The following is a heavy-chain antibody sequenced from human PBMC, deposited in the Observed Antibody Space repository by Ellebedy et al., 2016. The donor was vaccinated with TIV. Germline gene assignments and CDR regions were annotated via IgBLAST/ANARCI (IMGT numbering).Heavy chain of an antibody. V-gene: IGHV3-30*03. CDR1: GFTFSSYG. CDR2: ISYDGSNK. Sequence: GESLKISCAASGFTFSSYGMHWVRQAPGKGLEWVAVISYDGSNKYYADSVKGRFTISRDNSKNTLYLQMNSLRAEDTAVYYCARGPLKRGYSYGLDYWGQGTLVTVSS. J-gene: IGHJ4*02. D-gene: IGHD5-18*01. CDR3: ARGPLKRGYSYGLDY.